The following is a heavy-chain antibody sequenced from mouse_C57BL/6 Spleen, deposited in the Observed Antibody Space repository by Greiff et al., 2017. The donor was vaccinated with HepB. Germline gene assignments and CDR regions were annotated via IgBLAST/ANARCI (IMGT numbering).Heavy chain of an antibody. J-gene: IGHJ4*01. CDR2: IRNKANGYTT. CDR3: ARYKDYYGSSGAMDY. Sequence: EVKLMESGGGLVQPGGSLSLSCAASGFTFTDYYMSWVRQPPGKALEWLGFIRNKANGYTTEYSASVKGRFTISRDNSQSILYLQMNALRAEDSANYYCARYKDYYGSSGAMDYWGQGTSVTVSS. CDR1: GFTFTDYY. D-gene: IGHD1-1*01. V-gene: IGHV7-3*01.